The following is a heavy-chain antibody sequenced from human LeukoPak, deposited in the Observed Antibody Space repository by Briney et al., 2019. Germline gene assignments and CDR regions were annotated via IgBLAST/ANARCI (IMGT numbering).Heavy chain of an antibody. V-gene: IGHV4-4*07. CDR2: INTSGST. CDR3: ARCLTKTYYYYYMDV. J-gene: IGHJ6*03. Sequence: PSETLSLTCTVSGGSISNYYWSWIRQPAGKALEWIGRINTSGSTHYNSSLKSRVTMSVDSSKNQFSLKLRSVTAADTAVYYCARCLTKTYYYYYMDVWGKGTTVTVSS. D-gene: IGHD3-9*01. CDR1: GGSISNYY.